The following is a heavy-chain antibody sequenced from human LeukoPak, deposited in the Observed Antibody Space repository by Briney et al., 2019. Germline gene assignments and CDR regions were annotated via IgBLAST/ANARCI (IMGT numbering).Heavy chain of an antibody. CDR2: INHSGST. V-gene: IGHV4-34*01. J-gene: IGHJ4*02. CDR1: GGSFSGYY. CDR3: AREKTYSSSSIDY. Sequence: SETLSLICAVYGGSFSGYYWSWIRQPAGKGLEWIGEINHSGSTNYNPSLKSRVTISVDTSKNQFSLKLSSVTAADTAVYYCAREKTYSSSSIDYWGQGTLVTVSS. D-gene: IGHD6-6*01.